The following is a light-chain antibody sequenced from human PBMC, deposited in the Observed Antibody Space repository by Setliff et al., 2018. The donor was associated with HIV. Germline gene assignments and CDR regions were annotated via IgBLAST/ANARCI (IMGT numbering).Light chain of an antibody. J-gene: IGLJ1*01. CDR2: NYY. V-gene: IGLV1-44*01. CDR1: SSNIGGNT. CDR3: EAWDDSLNGHG. Sequence: QSALAQPPSASGTPGQGVTISCSGGSSNIGGNTVNWYQHLPGTAPKLLISNYYLRPSGVPDRFSGSKSGTSASLAISGLQSEDEGDYYCEAWDDSLNGHGFGTGTKV.